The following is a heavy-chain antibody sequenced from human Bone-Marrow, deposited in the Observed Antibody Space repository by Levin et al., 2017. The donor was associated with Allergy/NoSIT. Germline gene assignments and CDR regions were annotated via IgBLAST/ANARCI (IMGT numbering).Heavy chain of an antibody. Sequence: SVKVSCKTSGGTVSTYSFNWVRQAPGQGLEWMGGIIPIFGTPKYAQKFQGRVTITADESTSTVYMEVSSLRSEDTALYFCARDGEYSGYYRGSYFDCWGQGTLVTVSS. V-gene: IGHV1-69*13. CDR1: GGTVSTYS. CDR3: ARDGEYSGYYRGSYFDC. D-gene: IGHD5-12*01. CDR2: IIPIFGTP. J-gene: IGHJ4*02.